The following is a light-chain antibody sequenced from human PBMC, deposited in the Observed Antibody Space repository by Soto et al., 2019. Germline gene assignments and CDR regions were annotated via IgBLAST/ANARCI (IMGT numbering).Light chain of an antibody. CDR1: SSNIGTYG. J-gene: IGLJ1*01. CDR3: NSQTTSGIRV. V-gene: IGLV1-44*01. Sequence: QSVLTQPPSASGTPGQRVTISCSGSSSNIGTYGVNWYQQLPGTAPKFLIYSNNLRPSGVPDRFSGSKSGTSASLAISGLQSEDEADYYCNSQTTSGIRVFGTGTKLTVL. CDR2: SNN.